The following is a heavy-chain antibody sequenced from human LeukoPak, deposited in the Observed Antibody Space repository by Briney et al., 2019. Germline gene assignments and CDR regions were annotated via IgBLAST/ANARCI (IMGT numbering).Heavy chain of an antibody. J-gene: IGHJ4*02. V-gene: IGHV1-69*02. Sequence: SVKVSCKASGGTFSSYTISWVRQAPGQGLKWMGRIIPILGIANYAQKFQGRVTITADKSTSTAYMELSSLRSEDTAVYYCARGFLEWLFLDYWGQGPLVTVSS. CDR2: IIPILGIA. CDR1: GGTFSSYT. D-gene: IGHD3-3*01. CDR3: ARGFLEWLFLDY.